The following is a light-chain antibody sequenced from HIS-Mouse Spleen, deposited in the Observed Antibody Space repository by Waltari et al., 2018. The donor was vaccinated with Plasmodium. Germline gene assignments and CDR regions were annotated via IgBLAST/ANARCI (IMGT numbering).Light chain of an antibody. CDR1: QDISHY. V-gene: IGKV1-33*01. Sequence: DIQMTQSPSSLSASVGERVTITCQASQDISHYLNWYQQKPGKAPTLLIYDASNLETGVPSRFSGSGSGTDFTFTISSLQPEDIATYYCQQYDNLPPLTFGGGTKVEIK. CDR3: QQYDNLPPLT. J-gene: IGKJ4*01. CDR2: DAS.